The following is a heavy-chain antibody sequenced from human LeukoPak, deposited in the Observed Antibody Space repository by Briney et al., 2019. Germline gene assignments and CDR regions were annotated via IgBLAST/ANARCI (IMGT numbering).Heavy chain of an antibody. V-gene: IGHV4-59*01. CDR3: ARGIISMESYYYYYYMDV. J-gene: IGHJ6*03. Sequence: SETLSLTCTVSGGSISSYYWSWIRQPPGKGLEWIGDIYYSGSTNYNPSLKSRVTISVDTSKNQFSLKLSSVTAADTAVYYCARGIISMESYYYYYYMDVWGKGTTVTISS. CDR2: IYYSGST. CDR1: GGSISSYY. D-gene: IGHD3-16*01.